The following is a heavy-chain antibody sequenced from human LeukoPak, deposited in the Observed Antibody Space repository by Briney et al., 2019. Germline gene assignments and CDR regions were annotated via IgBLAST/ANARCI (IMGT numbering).Heavy chain of an antibody. V-gene: IGHV3-30*03. Sequence: GRSLRPSCAASGFAFSNYGMHWVRQAPGQGLEWVAVISFDGTNKYYADSLKGRFTISRDNSKNTVYLQMNSLRPEDTAVYYCARDGGRATIVRGIIIMSVGDFWGQGALVTVST. J-gene: IGHJ4*02. CDR3: ARDGGRATIVRGIIIMSVGDF. D-gene: IGHD3-10*01. CDR1: GFAFSNYG. CDR2: ISFDGTNK.